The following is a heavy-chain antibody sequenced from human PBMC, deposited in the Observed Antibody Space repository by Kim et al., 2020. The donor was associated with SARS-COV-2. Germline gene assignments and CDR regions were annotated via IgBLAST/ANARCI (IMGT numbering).Heavy chain of an antibody. V-gene: IGHV3-74*01. J-gene: IGHJ4*02. CDR2: INSDGGST. D-gene: IGHD6-25*01. CDR3: TRQYSSGWNFYY. Sequence: GGSLRLSCAASGFTFSNYWMHWVRQAPGKGLVWVSRINSDGGSTSYADSVKGRFTISRDNAKNTLYLQMDSLRVEDTAVYYCTRQYSSGWNFYYWGQGTLVTVSS. CDR1: GFTFSNYW.